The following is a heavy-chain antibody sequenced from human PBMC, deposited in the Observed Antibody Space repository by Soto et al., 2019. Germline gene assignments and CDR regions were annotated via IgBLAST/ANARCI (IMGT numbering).Heavy chain of an antibody. Sequence: GGSLRLSCAASGFTFSSYGMHWVRQAPGKGLEWVAVISYDGSNKYYADSVKGRFTISRDNSKNTLYLQMNSLRAEDTAVYYCAKDRRRGYSYGGRTVFDYWGQGTLVTVSS. D-gene: IGHD5-18*01. CDR2: ISYDGSNK. J-gene: IGHJ4*02. CDR3: AKDRRRGYSYGGRTVFDY. CDR1: GFTFSSYG. V-gene: IGHV3-30*18.